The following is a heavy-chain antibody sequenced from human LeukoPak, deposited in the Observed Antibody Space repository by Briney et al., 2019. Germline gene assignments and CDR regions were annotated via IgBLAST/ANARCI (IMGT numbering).Heavy chain of an antibody. Sequence: GGSLRLSCAGSGFTFRSFAMTWVRQAPGTGLEWVSLISGRGIKTYIADSVKGRFTISRDNSKNTLYLQMNSLRAEDTAVYYCAKGLHHYDSGGYYLQDTYFDYWGQRTLVTVSS. V-gene: IGHV3-23*01. CDR2: ISGRGIKT. J-gene: IGHJ4*02. CDR1: GFTFRSFA. CDR3: AKGLHHYDSGGYYLQDTYFDY. D-gene: IGHD3-22*01.